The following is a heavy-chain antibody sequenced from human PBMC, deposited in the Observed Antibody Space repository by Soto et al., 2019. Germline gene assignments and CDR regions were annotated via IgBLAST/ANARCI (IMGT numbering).Heavy chain of an antibody. D-gene: IGHD3-10*01. CDR2: IYSGGSR. V-gene: IGHV3-53*01. CDR1: GFSVSGNY. CDR3: ARSMMVRGVLFDL. Sequence: EVQLVESGGGLIQPGGSLRLSWEVSGFSVSGNYMSWVRQAPGKGLDWVSVIYSGGSRYYADSVRGRFTISRDESQNTLYLQMNTLRAEDTAVYYCARSMMVRGVLFDLWGRGSLVSVSS. J-gene: IGHJ4*02.